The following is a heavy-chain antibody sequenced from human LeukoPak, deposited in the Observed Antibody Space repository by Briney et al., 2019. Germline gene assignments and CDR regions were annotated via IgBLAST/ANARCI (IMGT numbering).Heavy chain of an antibody. Sequence: WVRQAPGKGLEWVSGISWNSGSMDYADSVKGRSTISRDNAKNSLYLQMNSLRAEDTAVYYCVRGGESTWSWGQGTLVTVSS. J-gene: IGHJ5*02. D-gene: IGHD2-15*01. CDR3: VRGGESTWS. V-gene: IGHV3-9*01. CDR2: ISWNSGSM.